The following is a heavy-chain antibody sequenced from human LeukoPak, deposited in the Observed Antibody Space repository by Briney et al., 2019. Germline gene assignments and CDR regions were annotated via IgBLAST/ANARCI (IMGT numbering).Heavy chain of an antibody. D-gene: IGHD1-26*01. CDR3: ARGVSGSYRSYYYYMDV. V-gene: IGHV1-8*03. CDR1: GYTFTSYD. Sequence: ASVKVSCKASGYTFTSYDINWVRQATGQGLEWMGWMNPNSGNTGYAQKFQGRVTITRNTSISTAYMELSSLRSEDTAVYYCARGVSGSYRSYYYYMDVWGKGTTVTVSS. J-gene: IGHJ6*03. CDR2: MNPNSGNT.